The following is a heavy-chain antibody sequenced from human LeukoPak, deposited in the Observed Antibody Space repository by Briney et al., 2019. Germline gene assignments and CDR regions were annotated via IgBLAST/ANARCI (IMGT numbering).Heavy chain of an antibody. J-gene: IGHJ4*02. V-gene: IGHV3-23*01. CDR1: GFPLNSYP. Sequence: GGSLTLLCAAWGFPLNSYPKLGPPHATGGAVVGVSDMRCSGSITYYADSVKGRFTISRHNSKNTLYLQMNSLRAGDTAVYYCAKRAVYDSSAYYFDYWGQGTLVTVSS. CDR3: AKRAVYDSSAYYFDY. D-gene: IGHD3-22*01. CDR2: MRCSGSIT.